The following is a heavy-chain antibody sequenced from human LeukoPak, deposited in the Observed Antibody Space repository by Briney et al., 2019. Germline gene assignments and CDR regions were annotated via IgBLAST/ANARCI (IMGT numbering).Heavy chain of an antibody. CDR2: INPSGDST. CDR3: ARGGTAMLADY. V-gene: IGHV1-46*01. J-gene: IGHJ4*02. CDR1: GYTFTRFY. D-gene: IGHD5-18*01. Sequence: ASVKVSCKASGYTFTRFYMHWVRQAPGQGLDWMGIINPSGDSTTYAHKFQGRVTMTRDTSTSTVYMELSSLRSEDTAVYYCARGGTAMLADYWGQGTLVTVSS.